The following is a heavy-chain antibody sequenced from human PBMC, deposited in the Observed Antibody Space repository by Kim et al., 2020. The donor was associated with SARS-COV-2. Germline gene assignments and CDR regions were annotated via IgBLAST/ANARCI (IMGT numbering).Heavy chain of an antibody. D-gene: IGHD4-17*01. V-gene: IGHV4-59*13. CDR1: GGSISSYY. Sequence: SETLSLTCTVSGGSISSYYWSWIRQPPGKGLEWIGYIYYSGSTNYNPSLKSRVTISVDTSKNQFSLKLSSVTAADTAVYYCARASGDYSTRWFDPWGQGTLVTVSS. CDR2: IYYSGST. CDR3: ARASGDYSTRWFDP. J-gene: IGHJ5*02.